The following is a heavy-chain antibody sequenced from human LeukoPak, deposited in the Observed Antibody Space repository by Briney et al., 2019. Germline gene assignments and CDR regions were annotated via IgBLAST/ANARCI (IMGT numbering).Heavy chain of an antibody. V-gene: IGHV1-2*06. CDR1: GYSFTVYY. CDR2: INPNTGVT. Sequence: GASVKVSCKGSGYSFTVYYIHWVRQAPGQGLEWMGRINPNTGVTDYAQKFQGRVTVTRDTSIGTVSMDLRLRSDDTAVYYCARGSRGGGYEAFDFWGQGTQVTVSS. D-gene: IGHD5-12*01. CDR3: ARGSRGGGYEAFDF. J-gene: IGHJ4*02.